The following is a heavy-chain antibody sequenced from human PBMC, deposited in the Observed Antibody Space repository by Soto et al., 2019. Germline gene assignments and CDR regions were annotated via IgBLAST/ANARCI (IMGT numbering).Heavy chain of an antibody. CDR3: ARXYDSSGLSY. CDR1: GFTFSYYG. V-gene: IGHV3-33*01. CDR2: IWYDGSNK. Sequence: QVQLVESGGGVVQPGRSLRLSCAASGFTFSYYGMHWVRQAPGKGLEWVAVIWYDGSNKYYADSVKGRFTISRDNSKNTLYLQMNXXRAEDTAVYYCARXYDSSGLSYWGQGTLVTVSS. D-gene: IGHD3-22*01. J-gene: IGHJ4*02.